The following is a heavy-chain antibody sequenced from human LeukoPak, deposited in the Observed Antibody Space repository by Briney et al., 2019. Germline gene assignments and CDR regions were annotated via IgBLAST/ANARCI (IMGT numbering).Heavy chain of an antibody. Sequence: PGGSLRLSCAASGFTFSSYAMHWVRQAPGKGLEWVAVISYDGSNKYYAGSVKGRFTISRDNSKNTLYLQMNSLRAEDTAVYYCARELRSSSWSHYYYYGMDVWGQGTTVTVSS. D-gene: IGHD6-13*01. J-gene: IGHJ6*02. CDR1: GFTFSSYA. V-gene: IGHV3-30-3*01. CDR2: ISYDGSNK. CDR3: ARELRSSSWSHYYYYGMDV.